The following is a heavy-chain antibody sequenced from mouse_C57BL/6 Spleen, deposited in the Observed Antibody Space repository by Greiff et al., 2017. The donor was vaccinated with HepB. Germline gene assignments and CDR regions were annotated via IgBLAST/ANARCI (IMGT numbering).Heavy chain of an antibody. CDR3: AKSSYGGYFDV. Sequence: QVQLKQSGPGLVQPSQSLSITCTVSGFSLNSYGVHWVRQSPGKGLEWLGVIWRGGSTDYNAAFMSRLSITKDNSKSHVFFKRNSLQADDTAIYYCAKSSYGGYFDVWGTGTTVTVSS. J-gene: IGHJ1*03. V-gene: IGHV2-5*01. CDR1: GFSLNSYG. D-gene: IGHD1-1*02. CDR2: IWRGGST.